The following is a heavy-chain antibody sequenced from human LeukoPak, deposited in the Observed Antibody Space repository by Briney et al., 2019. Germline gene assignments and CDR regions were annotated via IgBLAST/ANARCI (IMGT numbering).Heavy chain of an antibody. J-gene: IGHJ4*02. CDR2: ISGSGGST. V-gene: IGHV3-23*01. CDR1: GYTFSSYA. CDR3: AKDEDIVATIFGY. D-gene: IGHD5-12*01. Sequence: GGSLRLSCAASGYTFSSYAMSWVRQAPGKGLEWVSAISGSGGSTYYADSVKGRFTVSRDNSKNTLYLQMNSLRAEDTAVYYCAKDEDIVATIFGYWGQGPLVTVSS.